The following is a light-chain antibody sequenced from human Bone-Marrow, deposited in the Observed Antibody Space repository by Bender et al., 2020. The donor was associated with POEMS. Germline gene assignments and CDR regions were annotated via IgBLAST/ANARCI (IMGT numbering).Light chain of an antibody. CDR1: SSDIGGYNY. J-gene: IGLJ3*02. Sequence: QSALTQPRSVSGSPGQSVTISCTGVSSDIGGYNYVSWYQQHPGKAPKVMVYDVSERPSGVPDRFSGSKSGNTASLTISGLQAEDEADYYCFSSPGHYGMFGGGTKVTVL. V-gene: IGLV2-11*01. CDR2: DVS. CDR3: FSSPGHYGM.